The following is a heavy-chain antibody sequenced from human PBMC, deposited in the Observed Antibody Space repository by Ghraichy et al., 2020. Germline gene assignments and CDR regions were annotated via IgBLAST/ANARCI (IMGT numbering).Heavy chain of an antibody. D-gene: IGHD3-3*01. CDR1: GYTLTELS. Sequence: ASVKVSCKVSGYTLTELSMHWVRQAPGKGLEWMGGFDPEDGETIYAQKFQGRVTMTEDTSTDTAYMELSSLRSEDTAVYYCATSHVLRFLEWFRGYYYGMDVWGQGTTVTVSS. CDR2: FDPEDGET. V-gene: IGHV1-24*01. CDR3: ATSHVLRFLEWFRGYYYGMDV. J-gene: IGHJ6*02.